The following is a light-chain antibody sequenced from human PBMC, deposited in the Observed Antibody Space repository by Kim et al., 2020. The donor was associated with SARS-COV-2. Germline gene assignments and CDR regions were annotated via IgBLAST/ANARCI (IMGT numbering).Light chain of an antibody. V-gene: IGLV2-14*03. Sequence: QSALTHPASVSGSPGQSFTISCTGTSSDIGGYNYVSWYQQHPGKAPKLMIYDVSNRPSGVSNRFSGPTSGNTASLTISGLQAEDEADYYCSSYTSSSTLEVFGGGTQLTVL. J-gene: IGLJ2*01. CDR3: SSYTSSSTLEV. CDR1: SSDIGGYNY. CDR2: DVS.